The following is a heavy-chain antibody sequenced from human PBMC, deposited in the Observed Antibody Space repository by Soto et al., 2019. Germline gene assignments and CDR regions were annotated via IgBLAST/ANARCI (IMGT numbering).Heavy chain of an antibody. CDR3: AKYDDFWSGYYYYYYYYGMDV. CDR2: ISGSGGST. J-gene: IGHJ6*02. V-gene: IGHV3-23*01. CDR1: GFTFSSYA. D-gene: IGHD3-3*01. Sequence: HPGGSLRLSCAASGFTFSSYAMSWVRQAPGKGLEWVSAISGSGGSTYYADSVKGRFTIPRDNSKNTLYLQMNSLRAEDTAVYYCAKYDDFWSGYYYYYYYYGMDVWGQGTTVTVSS.